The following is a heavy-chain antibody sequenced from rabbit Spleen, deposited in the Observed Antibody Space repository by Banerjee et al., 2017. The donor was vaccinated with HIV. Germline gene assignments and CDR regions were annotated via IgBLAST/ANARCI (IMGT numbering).Heavy chain of an antibody. V-gene: IGHV1S45*01. CDR2: IDTDSSGSS. CDR3: ARDSAGGSYFAL. D-gene: IGHD8-1*01. Sequence: QEQLVESGGGLVQPEGSLTLTCTASGFSFSSSDYICWVRQAPGKGLEWIACIDTDSSGSSYFASWAKGRFTISKTSSTTVTLQMTSLTAADTATYFCARDSAGGSYFALWGPGTLVTVS. CDR1: GFSFSSSDY. J-gene: IGHJ6*01.